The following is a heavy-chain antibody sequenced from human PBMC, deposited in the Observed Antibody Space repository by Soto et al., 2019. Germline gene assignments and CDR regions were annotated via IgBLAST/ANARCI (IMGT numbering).Heavy chain of an antibody. Sequence: QVQLQESGPGLVKPSQTLSLTCTVSGGSISSGDYYWSWIRQPPGKGLEWIGYIYYSGSTYYNPSLKSGVTISVDTSKNQFSRKLSSVTAADTAVYYCARGGSIVVVPAAMNYYYYGMDVWGQGTTVTVSS. V-gene: IGHV4-30-4*01. CDR2: IYYSGST. J-gene: IGHJ6*02. CDR3: ARGGSIVVVPAAMNYYYYGMDV. D-gene: IGHD2-2*01. CDR1: GGSISSGDYY.